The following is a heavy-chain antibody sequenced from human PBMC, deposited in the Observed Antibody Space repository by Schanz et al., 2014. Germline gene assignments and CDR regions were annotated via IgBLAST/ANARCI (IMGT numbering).Heavy chain of an antibody. CDR3: ARGIGGYGANNYFDY. J-gene: IGHJ4*02. D-gene: IGHD5-12*01. CDR1: GYTFTTYA. CDR2: INTGSGDT. Sequence: GAEVKKPGASVRVSCKASGYTFTTYAMSWVRQAPGQRLEWMGWINTGSGDTKYSQNFQGRVTITRDTSASTAYMELSSLRSEDTAVYSCARGIGGYGANNYFDYWGQGTLVTVSS. V-gene: IGHV1-3*04.